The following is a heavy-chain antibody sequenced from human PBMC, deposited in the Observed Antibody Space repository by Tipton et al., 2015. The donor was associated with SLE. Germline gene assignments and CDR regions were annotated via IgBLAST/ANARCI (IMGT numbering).Heavy chain of an antibody. J-gene: IGHJ6*02. CDR3: ARGLVTWRGAIVGVDV. V-gene: IGHV4-59*08. CDR2: ISDGGDT. Sequence: TLSLTCSVSGGSISTNYWIWIRQPPGKGLEWVGYISDGGDTNYNPSLKSRVTISMDTAKNQFSLKLTSVTAADTAIYYCARGLVTWRGAIVGVDVWGQGTTVNVSS. CDR1: GGSISTNY. D-gene: IGHD2-21*02.